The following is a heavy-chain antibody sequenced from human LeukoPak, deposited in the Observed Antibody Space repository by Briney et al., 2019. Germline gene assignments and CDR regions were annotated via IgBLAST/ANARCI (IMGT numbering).Heavy chain of an antibody. V-gene: IGHV3-23*01. CDR1: GFPFSSYA. CDR3: AKDGGDY. D-gene: IGHD3-16*01. Sequence: GGSLRLSCAASGFPFSSYAMNWVRHAPGRGLEWVSVIAGSDGFTHYADSVKGRFTISRENSKNTVYLQMNRLRAEDTAVYYCAKDGGDYWGQGTLVTVSS. J-gene: IGHJ4*02. CDR2: IAGSDGFT.